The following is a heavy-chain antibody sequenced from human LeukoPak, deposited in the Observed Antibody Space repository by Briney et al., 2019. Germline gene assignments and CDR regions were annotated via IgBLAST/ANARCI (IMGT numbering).Heavy chain of an antibody. Sequence: GGSLRLSCVASGFSFSTYEMNWVRQAPGKGLEWVASIRYDGNNKHYADFVRGRFTISRDNSRHTLYLQMNRLRVEDAAVYYCARGLVGGLDVWGERTTVTPPS. CDR2: IRYDGNNK. CDR1: GFSFSTYE. D-gene: IGHD2-15*01. V-gene: IGHV3-30*02. J-gene: IGHJ6*01. CDR3: ARGLVGGLDV.